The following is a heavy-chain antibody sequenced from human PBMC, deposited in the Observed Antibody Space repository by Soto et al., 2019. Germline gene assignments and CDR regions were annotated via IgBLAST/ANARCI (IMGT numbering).Heavy chain of an antibody. CDR3: ARAIARIMAAPAY. CDR1: GYTFSNYD. Sequence: GASVKVSCKTSGYTFSNYDISWVRQAPGQGLEWMGWISPNNGNANYTEKFQGRVSMTTDTSTTTVYMELTSLTSDDTAIYYCARAIARIMAAPAYGGQGTLVTVSS. V-gene: IGHV1-18*04. CDR2: ISPNNGNA. J-gene: IGHJ4*02. D-gene: IGHD2-21*01.